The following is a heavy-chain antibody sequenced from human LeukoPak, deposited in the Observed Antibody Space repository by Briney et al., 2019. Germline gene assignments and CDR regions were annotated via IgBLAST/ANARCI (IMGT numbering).Heavy chain of an antibody. D-gene: IGHD6-19*01. CDR2: ISSSSSYI. J-gene: IGHJ4*02. V-gene: IGHV3-21*01. CDR3: ARVQWLVEGGFDY. Sequence: GRSLRLSCAASGFTFSSYAMHWVRQAPGKGLEWVSSISSSSSYIYYADSVKGRFTISRDNAKNSLYLQMNSLRAEDTAVYYCARVQWLVEGGFDYWGQGTLVTVSS. CDR1: GFTFSSYA.